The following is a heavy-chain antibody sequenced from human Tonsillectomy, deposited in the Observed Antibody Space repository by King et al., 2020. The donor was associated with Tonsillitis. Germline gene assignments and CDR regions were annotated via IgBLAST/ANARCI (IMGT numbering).Heavy chain of an antibody. V-gene: IGHV6-1*01. CDR3: GREGGDFVPFDF. Sequence: VQLQQSGPGLVKPSQTLSLTCAISGDSVSSNNAAWNWLRQSPSRGLEWLGRTYYRSKWYNEYAFSVESRININPDTSKNQFSLQLSSVTPEDTAVYYCGREGGDFVPFDFWGQGTLVTVSS. CDR1: GDSVSSNNAA. J-gene: IGHJ4*02. D-gene: IGHD4-17*01. CDR2: TYYRSKWYN.